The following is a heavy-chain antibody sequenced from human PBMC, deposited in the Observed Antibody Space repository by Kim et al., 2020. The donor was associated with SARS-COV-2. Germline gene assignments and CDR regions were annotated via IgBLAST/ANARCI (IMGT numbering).Heavy chain of an antibody. CDR1: GGSFSGYY. CDR2: INHSGST. D-gene: IGHD6-19*01. J-gene: IGHJ4*02. V-gene: IGHV4-34*01. Sequence: SETLSLTCAVYGGSFSGYYWSWIRQPPGKGLEWIGEINHSGSTNYNPSLKSRVTISVDTSKNQFSLKLSSVTAADTAVYYCARKYTGYSSGWYGLRENYFDYWGQGTLVTVSS. CDR3: ARKYTGYSSGWYGLRENYFDY.